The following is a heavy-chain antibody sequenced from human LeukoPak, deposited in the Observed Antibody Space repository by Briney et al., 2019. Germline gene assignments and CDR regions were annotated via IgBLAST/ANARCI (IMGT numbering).Heavy chain of an antibody. V-gene: IGHV3-7*01. CDR2: IKQDGSEK. CDR1: GFTFSSYW. D-gene: IGHD3-3*01. Sequence: GGSLRLSCAASGFTFSSYWMSWVRQAPGKGLEWVANIKQDGSEKYYVDSVEGRFTISRDNAKNSLYLQMNSLRAEDTAVYYCARDRSYDFWSGYTFDYWGQGTLVTVSS. J-gene: IGHJ4*02. CDR3: ARDRSYDFWSGYTFDY.